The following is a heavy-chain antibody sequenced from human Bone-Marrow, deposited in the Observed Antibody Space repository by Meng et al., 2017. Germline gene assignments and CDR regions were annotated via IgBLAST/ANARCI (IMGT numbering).Heavy chain of an antibody. D-gene: IGHD3-22*01. J-gene: IGHJ4*02. CDR2: ISSSGSTI. Sequence: GGSLRLSCAASGFTFSSYEMNWVRQAPGKGLEWVSYISSSGSTIYYADSVKGRFTISRDNAKNSLYLQMNSLRAEDTAVYYCAREGYYYDSSGPFDYWGQGTVVTVSS. CDR3: AREGYYYDSSGPFDY. CDR1: GFTFSSYE. V-gene: IGHV3-48*03.